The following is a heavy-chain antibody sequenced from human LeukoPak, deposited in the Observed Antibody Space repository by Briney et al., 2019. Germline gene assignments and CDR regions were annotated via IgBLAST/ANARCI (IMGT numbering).Heavy chain of an antibody. J-gene: IGHJ4*02. Sequence: GGSLRLSCAASGFTFSSYSMNWVRQAPGKGLEGISYIGISSGNTKYADSVKGRFTISGDKARNSVYLQMNSLRVEDTAVYYCARDTKYAFDNWGQGTLVTVSS. CDR1: GFTFSSYS. D-gene: IGHD2-2*01. V-gene: IGHV3-48*01. CDR3: ARDTKYAFDN. CDR2: IGISSGNT.